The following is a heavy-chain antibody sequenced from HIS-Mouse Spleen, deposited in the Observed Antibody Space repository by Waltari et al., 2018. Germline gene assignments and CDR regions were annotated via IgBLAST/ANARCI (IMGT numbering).Heavy chain of an antibody. D-gene: IGHD3-22*01. J-gene: IGHJ6*02. CDR2: ISAYNGNT. Sequence: QAPGQGLEWMGWISAYNGNTNYAQKLQGRVTMTTDTSTSTAYMELRSLRSDDTAVYYCARSYDSSGYSYYYYYYGMDVWGQGTTATVSS. V-gene: IGHV1-18*01. CDR3: ARSYDSSGYSYYYYYYGMDV.